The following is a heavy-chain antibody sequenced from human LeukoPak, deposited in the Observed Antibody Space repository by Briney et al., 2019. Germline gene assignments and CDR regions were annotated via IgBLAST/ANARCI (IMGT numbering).Heavy chain of an antibody. Sequence: PGGSLRLSCAASGFTFSSYWMSWVRQAPGKGLEWVANIKQDGSEKYYVDSVKGRFTISRDNAKTSLYLQMDSLRAEDTAVYWCARGPTNGQAFDYWGQGTLVSVSS. D-gene: IGHD2-8*01. CDR2: IKQDGSEK. J-gene: IGHJ4*02. CDR3: ARGPTNGQAFDY. V-gene: IGHV3-7*01. CDR1: GFTFSSYW.